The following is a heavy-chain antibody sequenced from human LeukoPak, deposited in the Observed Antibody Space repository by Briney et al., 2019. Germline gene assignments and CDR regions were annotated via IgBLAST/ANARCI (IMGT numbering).Heavy chain of an antibody. Sequence: PGRSLRLSCAASGFIIDDFGMHWVRQAPGKALEWVSGISWNSGSIGYADSVKGRFTISRDNAKNSLYLQMNSVRPEDTALYYCARDINGYASAWYEFWGQGTLVAVSS. D-gene: IGHD2-8*01. CDR1: GFIIDDFG. V-gene: IGHV3-9*01. CDR3: ARDINGYASAWYEF. CDR2: ISWNSGSI. J-gene: IGHJ5*01.